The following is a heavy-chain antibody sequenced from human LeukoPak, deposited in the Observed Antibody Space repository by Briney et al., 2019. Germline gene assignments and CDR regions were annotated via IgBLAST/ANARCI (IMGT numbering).Heavy chain of an antibody. CDR2: ISHDGSNK. D-gene: IGHD1-14*01. Sequence: GGSLRLSCGASGFTFSSYGMHWVRQAPGKGLEWVAFISHDGSNKYYADSVKGRFTISRDNSKNTLYLQMNSLRLEDTAVFYCARDQPEHYLPSDYWGQGTLVTVSS. CDR3: ARDQPEHYLPSDY. J-gene: IGHJ4*02. CDR1: GFTFSSYG. V-gene: IGHV3-30*03.